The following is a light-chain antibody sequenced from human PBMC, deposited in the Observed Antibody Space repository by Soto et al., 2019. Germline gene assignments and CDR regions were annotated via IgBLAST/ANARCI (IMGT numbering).Light chain of an antibody. CDR3: QQSYRTPWT. V-gene: IGKV1-39*01. Sequence: DIQLTQSPSSLSASLGDRVTITCRANQDISSYLVWYQHKLGQAPKLLIHAASTWASGVPARFSGSESGTDFTLTISGLEHEDSATYYCQQSYRTPWTFGQGTKVEIK. CDR2: AAS. CDR1: QDISSY. J-gene: IGKJ1*01.